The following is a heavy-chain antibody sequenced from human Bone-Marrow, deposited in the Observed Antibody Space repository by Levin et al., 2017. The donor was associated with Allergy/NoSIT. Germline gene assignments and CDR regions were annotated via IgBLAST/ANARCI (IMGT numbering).Heavy chain of an antibody. CDR2: IFYSGTT. Sequence: SQTLSLTCTVSGGSITSPYWSWIRQSPGKGLEWIGFIFYSGTTNYNPSLESRVAISIDTSKNQVSLRLTSVTAADTAVYFCARGGRSITPPRFDSWGQGALVTVSS. D-gene: IGHD5-12*01. J-gene: IGHJ4*02. CDR3: ARGGRSITPPRFDS. CDR1: GGSITSPY. V-gene: IGHV4-59*11.